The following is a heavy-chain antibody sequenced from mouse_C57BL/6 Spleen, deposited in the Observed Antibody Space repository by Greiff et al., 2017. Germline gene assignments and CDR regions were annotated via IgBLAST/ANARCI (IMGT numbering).Heavy chain of an antibody. V-gene: IGHV1-18*01. Sequence: VHVKQSGAELVKPGASVKISCKASGYAFSSYWMNWVKQSHGKSLEWIGDINPNNGGTIYNQKFKGKATLTVDKSSSTAYMELRSLTSEDTAVYYCARGYYSNSAWFAYWGQGTLVTVSA. CDR1: GYAFSSYW. J-gene: IGHJ3*01. CDR3: ARGYYSNSAWFAY. D-gene: IGHD2-5*01. CDR2: INPNNGGT.